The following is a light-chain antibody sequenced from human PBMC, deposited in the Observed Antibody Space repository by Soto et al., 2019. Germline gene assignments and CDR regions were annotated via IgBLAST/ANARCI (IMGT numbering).Light chain of an antibody. CDR1: IKDGGNYYL. V-gene: IGLV2-23*01. Sequence: QSVLTQAASVSGSPGQSVTISCSGIIKDGGNYYLVSWYQQLPGKAPKVIIYEGSKRPSGGSHRFSGSMSGSTSSLTMSGLRSDYDADYYCCSYCGSNTWVLGGVSKLGVL. CDR2: EGS. CDR3: CSYCGSNTWV. J-gene: IGLJ3*02.